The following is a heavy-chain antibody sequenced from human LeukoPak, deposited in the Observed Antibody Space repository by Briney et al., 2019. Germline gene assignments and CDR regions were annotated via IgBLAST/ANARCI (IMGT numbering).Heavy chain of an antibody. D-gene: IGHD3-22*01. V-gene: IGHV5-51*01. J-gene: IGHJ1*01. CDR3: ARARDYYDSSGYYFVYFQR. CDR1: GYSFTSYW. Sequence: KHGESLKISCKGSGYSFTSYWIGWVRQMPGKGLEWMGIIYPGDSDTRYSPSFQGQVTISADKSISTAYLQWSSLKASDTAMYYCARARDYYDSSGYYFVYFQRWGQGTLVTVSS. CDR2: IYPGDSDT.